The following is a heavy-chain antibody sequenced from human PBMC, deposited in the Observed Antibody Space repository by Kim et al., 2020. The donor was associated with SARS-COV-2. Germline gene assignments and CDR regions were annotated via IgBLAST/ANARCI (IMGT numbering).Heavy chain of an antibody. CDR2: INHSGST. D-gene: IGHD1-26*01. CDR1: GGSFSGYY. CDR3: ARVSGSSPFDY. J-gene: IGHJ4*02. V-gene: IGHV4-34*01. Sequence: SETLSLTCAVYGGSFSGYYWSWIRQPPGKGLEWIGEINHSGSTNYNPSLKSRVTISVDTSKNQFSLKLSSVTAADTAVYYCARVSGSSPFDYWGQGTLVTVSS.